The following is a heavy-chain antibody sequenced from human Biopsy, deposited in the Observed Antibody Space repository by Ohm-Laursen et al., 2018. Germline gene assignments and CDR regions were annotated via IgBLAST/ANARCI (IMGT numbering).Heavy chain of an antibody. CDR1: GGSFTGHY. CDR2: ISYTGYT. Sequence: SDTLSLTCTVSGGSFTGHYWSWIRQPPGKGLEWMGHISYTGYTSYKSSLKSRVTISLDTSRKHFSLRLTSLAAADTAVYYCARGSNEYGGLYFPHWGQGTLVTVSS. V-gene: IGHV4-59*11. D-gene: IGHD4-23*01. CDR3: ARGSNEYGGLYFPH. J-gene: IGHJ1*01.